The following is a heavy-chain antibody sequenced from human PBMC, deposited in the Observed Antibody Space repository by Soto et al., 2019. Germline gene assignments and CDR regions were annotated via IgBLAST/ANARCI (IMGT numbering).Heavy chain of an antibody. CDR2: INHSGST. CDR1: GGSFSGYY. Sequence: PSETLSLTCAVYGGSFSGYYWSWIRQPPGKGLEWIGEINHSGSTNYNPSLKSRVTISVDTSKNQFSLKLSSVTAADTAVYYCAQSRSYYYGSGSYYKRANYYYYGMDVWGQGTTVTVSS. J-gene: IGHJ6*02. CDR3: AQSRSYYYGSGSYYKRANYYYYGMDV. D-gene: IGHD3-10*01. V-gene: IGHV4-34*01.